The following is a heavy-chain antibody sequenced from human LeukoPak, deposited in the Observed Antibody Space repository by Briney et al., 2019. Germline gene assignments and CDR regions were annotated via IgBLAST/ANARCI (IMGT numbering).Heavy chain of an antibody. CDR1: GGSISSSGYY. D-gene: IGHD6-13*01. J-gene: IGHJ4*02. CDR3: ARGRGQLVLNYFDY. V-gene: IGHV4-39*01. Sequence: PSETLSLTCTVSGGSISSSGYYWGWIRQPPGRGLEWIGNIYYSGSTYYNPSLKSRVTISVDTSKNQFSLKLSSVTAADTAVYYCARGRGQLVLNYFDYWGQGTLVTVSS. CDR2: IYYSGST.